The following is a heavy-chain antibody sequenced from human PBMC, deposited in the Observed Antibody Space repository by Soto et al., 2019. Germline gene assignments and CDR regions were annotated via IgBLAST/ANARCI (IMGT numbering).Heavy chain of an antibody. V-gene: IGHV3-23*01. CDR2: ISGSGGST. D-gene: IGHD3-22*01. J-gene: IGHJ4*02. CDR1: GFTFSSYA. Sequence: GGSLRLSCAASGFTFSSYAMSWVRQAPGKGLEWVSAISGSGGSTYYADSVKGRFTISRDNSKDTLYLQMNSLRAEDTAVYYCARTSGYYYAVFDYWGQGTLVTVSS. CDR3: ARTSGYYYAVFDY.